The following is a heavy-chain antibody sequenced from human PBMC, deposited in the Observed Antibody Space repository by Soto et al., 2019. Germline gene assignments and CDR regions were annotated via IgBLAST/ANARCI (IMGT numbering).Heavy chain of an antibody. Sequence: GGSLRLSCTASGFTFSTSTMNWVRQAPGKGLEWVSAISGSGGSTYYADSVKGRFTISRDNSKNTLYLQMNSLRAEDTAVYYCANVTSGSFFGGFDYWGQGTLVTVSS. D-gene: IGHD1-26*01. CDR2: ISGSGGST. J-gene: IGHJ4*02. CDR3: ANVTSGSFFGGFDY. V-gene: IGHV3-23*01. CDR1: GFTFSTST.